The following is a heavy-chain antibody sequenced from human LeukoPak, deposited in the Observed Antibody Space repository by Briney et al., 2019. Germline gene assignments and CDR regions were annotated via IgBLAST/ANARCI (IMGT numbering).Heavy chain of an antibody. CDR1: GFTFSNYW. CDR3: AREHRAFDI. Sequence: GGSLRLSCAASGFTFSNYWMHWVRQAPGKGLVWVSRINTDGNSTSYVDSVKGRFTISRDNAKNSLYLQMNSLRAEDTAVYYCAREHRAFDIWGQGTMVTVSS. CDR2: INTDGNST. V-gene: IGHV3-74*01. J-gene: IGHJ3*02.